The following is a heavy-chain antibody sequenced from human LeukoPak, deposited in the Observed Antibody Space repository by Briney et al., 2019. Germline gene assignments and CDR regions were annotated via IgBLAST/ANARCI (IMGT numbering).Heavy chain of an antibody. CDR1: GFTYDDYA. V-gene: IGHV3-9*01. Sequence: GGSLRLSCAASGFTYDDYAMHWVRQAPGKGLEWVSGISWNSGSIGYADSVKGRFTISRDNAKNSLYLQMNSPRAEDTALYYCAKDMGVNYYYYMDVWGKGTTVTVSS. CDR2: ISWNSGSI. J-gene: IGHJ6*03. CDR3: AKDMGVNYYYYMDV. D-gene: IGHD1-26*01.